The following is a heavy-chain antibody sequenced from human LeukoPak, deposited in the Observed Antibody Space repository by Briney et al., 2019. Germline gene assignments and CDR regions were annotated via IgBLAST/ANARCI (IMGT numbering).Heavy chain of an antibody. V-gene: IGHV3-53*01. CDR3: ARGGDDSPLWFEPKQSYFDY. CDR1: GFIVSSNY. CDR2: IYSGGTT. J-gene: IGHJ4*02. D-gene: IGHD3-10*01. Sequence: SGGSLRLSCAASGFIVSSNYMNWVRQPPGKGLEWVSIIYSGGTTYYADSVKGRFTISRDDSKNTVFLQMNNLRADDTAVYYCARGGDDSPLWFEPKQSYFDYWGQGTLVTVSS.